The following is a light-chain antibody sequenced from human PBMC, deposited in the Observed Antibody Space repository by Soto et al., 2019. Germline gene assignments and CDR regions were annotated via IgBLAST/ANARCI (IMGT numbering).Light chain of an antibody. V-gene: IGKV3-15*01. CDR1: QSISSN. Sequence: EIVMTQSPATLSVSPGERATLSCRASQSISSNLAWYQQKTGQAPRLLIYAASTRATGIPARFSGSGSGTEFSLTISSLQSEDFAIYYCQQYNNWPPITFGQGTRLEI. CDR3: QQYNNWPPIT. CDR2: AAS. J-gene: IGKJ5*01.